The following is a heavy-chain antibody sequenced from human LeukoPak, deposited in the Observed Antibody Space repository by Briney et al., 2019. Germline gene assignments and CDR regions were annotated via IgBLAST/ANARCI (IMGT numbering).Heavy chain of an antibody. Sequence: QPGGSLRLSCAASGFTFSSYGMHWVRQAPGKGLEWVAFIRYDGSIKYYADSVKGRFTISRDSSKNTPYLQMSSLRTEDTAVYYCAREGGTLSTSPTLDYWGQGTLVTVSS. CDR3: AREGGTLSTSPTLDY. D-gene: IGHD1-1*01. V-gene: IGHV3-30*02. J-gene: IGHJ4*02. CDR2: IRYDGSIK. CDR1: GFTFSSYG.